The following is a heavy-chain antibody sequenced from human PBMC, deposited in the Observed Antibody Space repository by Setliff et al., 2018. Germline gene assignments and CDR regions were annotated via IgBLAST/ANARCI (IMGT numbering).Heavy chain of an antibody. CDR3: ARGGYYDTSGYLNY. V-gene: IGHV4-59*01. CDR1: GGSISGYY. D-gene: IGHD3-22*01. Sequence: KTSETLSLTCTVSGGSISGYYWSWIRQPPGKGLEWIGNIYYSRNTNYSPSLKSRVTISVDTSKNQLSLKLSSVTAADTAVYYCARGGYYDTSGYLNYWGQGTLVTVSS. J-gene: IGHJ4*02. CDR2: IYYSRNT.